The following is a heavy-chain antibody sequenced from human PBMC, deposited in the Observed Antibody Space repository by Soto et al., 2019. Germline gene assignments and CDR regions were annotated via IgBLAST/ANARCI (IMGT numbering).Heavy chain of an antibody. D-gene: IGHD3-3*02. CDR1: GFTFSSYE. Sequence: LRLSCAASGFTFSSYEMNWVRQAPGKGLEWVSYISSSGRTIYYAGSVKGRFTISRDNAKNSLFLQMNSLRVEDTAVYYCARSPFLECNWAQGTLVTVSS. CDR2: ISSSGRTI. CDR3: ARSPFLECN. J-gene: IGHJ4*02. V-gene: IGHV3-48*03.